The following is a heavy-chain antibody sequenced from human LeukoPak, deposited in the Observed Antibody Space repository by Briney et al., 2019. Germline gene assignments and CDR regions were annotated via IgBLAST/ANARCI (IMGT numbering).Heavy chain of an antibody. Sequence: GASVKVSCKASGYTFTSYAMHWVRQAPGQRLEWMGWIYAGNGNTKYSQKFQGRVTITRDTSASTAYMELSSLRSEDTAVYYCARDSSGSYYRYWGQGTQVTVSS. CDR1: GYTFTSYA. CDR2: IYAGNGNT. D-gene: IGHD1-26*01. V-gene: IGHV1-3*01. J-gene: IGHJ4*02. CDR3: ARDSSGSYYRY.